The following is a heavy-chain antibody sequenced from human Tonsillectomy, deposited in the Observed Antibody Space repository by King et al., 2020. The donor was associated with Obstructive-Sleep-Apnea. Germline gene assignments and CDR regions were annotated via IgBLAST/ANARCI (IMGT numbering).Heavy chain of an antibody. D-gene: IGHD3-10*01. CDR1: GFTFSDYY. CDR2: ARKKVNGYIT. V-gene: IGHV3-72*01. CDR3: VRVFGEAAFDY. J-gene: IGHJ4*02. Sequence: VQLVESGGGLVQPGGSLRLSCAASGFTFSDYYMDWVRQAPGKALEWVGRARKKVNGYITDYAASVKGRFTISRDDSMNSLSLQMNSLKAEDTAVYYCVRVFGEAAFDYWGQGTLVTVSS.